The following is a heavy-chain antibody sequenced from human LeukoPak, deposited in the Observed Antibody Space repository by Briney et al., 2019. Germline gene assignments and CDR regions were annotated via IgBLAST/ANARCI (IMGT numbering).Heavy chain of an antibody. CDR1: GFTFSSYA. D-gene: IGHD4-23*01. Sequence: GRSLRLSCAASGFTFSSYAMHWVRQAPGKGLEWVAVISYDGSNKYYADSVKGRFTISRDNSKNTLYLQMNSLRAEDTALYYCARGGNPIDYWGQGTLVTVSS. CDR2: ISYDGSNK. J-gene: IGHJ4*02. CDR3: ARGGNPIDY. V-gene: IGHV3-30*14.